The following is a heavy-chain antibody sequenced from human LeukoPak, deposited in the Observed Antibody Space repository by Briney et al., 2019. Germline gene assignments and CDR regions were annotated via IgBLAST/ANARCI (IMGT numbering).Heavy chain of an antibody. Sequence: RPGGPLRLSCAASGFTFSSYSMNWARQAPGKGLEWVSSISSSSSYIYYADSVKGRFTISRDNAKNSLYLQMNSLRAEDTAVYYCAGDSTYYYDSSGYSYFDYWGQGTLVTVSS. J-gene: IGHJ4*02. CDR1: GFTFSSYS. CDR3: AGDSTYYYDSSGYSYFDY. V-gene: IGHV3-21*01. D-gene: IGHD3-22*01. CDR2: ISSSSSYI.